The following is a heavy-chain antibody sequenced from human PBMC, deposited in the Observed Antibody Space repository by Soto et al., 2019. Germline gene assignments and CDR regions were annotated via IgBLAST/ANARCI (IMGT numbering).Heavy chain of an antibody. V-gene: IGHV1-69*02. D-gene: IGHD6-19*01. CDR2: IIPIVDIA. CDR3: ARVTAVAGNYFDY. J-gene: IGHJ4*02. Sequence: QVQLVQSGAEVKEPGSSVKVSCKASGGTFSSYSISWVRQAPGQGLEWMGRIIPIVDIATYAQKLEGRVTITADKSTSTAYMELSSLRSEDTAVYYCARVTAVAGNYFDYWGKGTQVTVSS. CDR1: GGTFSSYS.